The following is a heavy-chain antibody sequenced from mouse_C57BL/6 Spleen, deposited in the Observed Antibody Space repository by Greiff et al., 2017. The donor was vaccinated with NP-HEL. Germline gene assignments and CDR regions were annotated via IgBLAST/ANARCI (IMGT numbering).Heavy chain of an antibody. CDR2: IWSGGST. D-gene: IGHD2-4*01. J-gene: IGHJ4*01. CDR3: ARIDYDGAYAMDY. V-gene: IGHV2-2*01. Sequence: VQVVESGPGLVQPSQSLSITCTVSGFSLTSYGVHWVRQSPGKGLEWLGVIWSGGSTDYNAAFISRLSISKDNSKSQVFFKMNSLQADDTAIYYCARIDYDGAYAMDYWGQGTSVTVSS. CDR1: GFSLTSYG.